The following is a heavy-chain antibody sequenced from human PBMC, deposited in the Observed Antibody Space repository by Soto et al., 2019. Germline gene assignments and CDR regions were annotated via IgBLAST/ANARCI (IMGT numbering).Heavy chain of an antibody. CDR2: IIPILGIA. V-gene: IGHV1-69*04. D-gene: IGHD3-22*01. J-gene: IGHJ4*02. CDR1: GGSISSHT. CDR3: ARDDMYYSDSSGYSHFDY. Sequence: ASVKVSYKTSGGSISSHTIRLVRLAPGPGLEWLGRIIPILGIANYAQKFQGRVTITADKSTSTAYMELSSLRSEDTAVYYCARDDMYYSDSSGYSHFDYWGQGTLVTVSS.